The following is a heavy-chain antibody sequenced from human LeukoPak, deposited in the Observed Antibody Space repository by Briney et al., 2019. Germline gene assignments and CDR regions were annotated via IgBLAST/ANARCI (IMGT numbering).Heavy chain of an antibody. D-gene: IGHD2-2*01. CDR2: IYYSGST. CDR3: ARSYCSSTSCYAGFDY. V-gene: IGHV4-59*01. Sequence: NPSETLSLTCTVSGGSISSYYWSWIRQPPGKGLEWIGYIYYSGSTNYNPSLKSRVTISVDTSKNQFSLKLSSVTAADTAVYYCARSYCSSTSCYAGFDYWGQGTLVTVSS. J-gene: IGHJ4*02. CDR1: GGSISSYY.